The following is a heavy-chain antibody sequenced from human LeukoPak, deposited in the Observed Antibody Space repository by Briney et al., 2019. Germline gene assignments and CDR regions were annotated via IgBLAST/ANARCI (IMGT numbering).Heavy chain of an antibody. CDR2: IYTSGST. J-gene: IGHJ4*02. Sequence: SETLSLTCTVSGGSISSYYWSWIRQPPGKGLEWIGYIYTSGSTIYNPSLKSRVTISVDTSKNQFSLKLSSVTAADTAVYYCARTYYYDSSGYYLFDYWGQGTLVTVSS. CDR1: GGSISSYY. D-gene: IGHD3-22*01. CDR3: ARTYYYDSSGYYLFDY. V-gene: IGHV4-4*09.